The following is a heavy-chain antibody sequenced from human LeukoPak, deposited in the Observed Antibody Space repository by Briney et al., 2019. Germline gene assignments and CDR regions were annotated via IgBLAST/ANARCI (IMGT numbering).Heavy chain of an antibody. CDR3: ARSTAGSNWGKTTFDP. Sequence: SETLSLTCTVSGGSISSGGYYWSWIRQHPGTGLEWIGYIYYSGSTYYNPSLKSRVTISVDTSKNQFSLKLSSVTAADTAVYYCARSTAGSNWGKTTFDPWGQGTLVTVSS. D-gene: IGHD7-27*01. V-gene: IGHV4-31*03. CDR1: GGSISSGGYY. CDR2: IYYSGST. J-gene: IGHJ5*02.